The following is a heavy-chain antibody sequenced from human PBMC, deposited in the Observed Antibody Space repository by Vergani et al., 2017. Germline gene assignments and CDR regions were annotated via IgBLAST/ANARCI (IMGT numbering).Heavy chain of an antibody. CDR1: GGSISSGGYS. V-gene: IGHV4-30-2*01. Sequence: QLQLQESGSGLVKPSQTLSLTCAVSGGSISSGGYSWSWIRQPPGKGLEWIGYIYHSGSTYYNPSLKSRVTISVDRSKNQFSLKLSSVTAADTAVYYCARGGGGYCSSTSCYDPYYYYGMDVWGQGTTVTVSS. J-gene: IGHJ6*02. CDR3: ARGGGGYCSSTSCYDPYYYYGMDV. D-gene: IGHD2-2*01. CDR2: IYHSGST.